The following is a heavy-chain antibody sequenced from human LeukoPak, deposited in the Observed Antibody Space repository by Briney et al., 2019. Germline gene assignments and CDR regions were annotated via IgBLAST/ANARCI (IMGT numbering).Heavy chain of an antibody. J-gene: IGHJ4*02. V-gene: IGHV1-69*06. CDR3: ARDSETGYSPYFDY. CDR1: GGTFSSYA. CDR2: IIPIFGTA. Sequence: GASVKVSCKASGGTFSSYAISWVRQAPGQGLEWMGGIIPIFGTANYAQKFQGRVTITADKSTSTTYMELSSLRSEDTAVYYCARDSETGYSPYFDYWGQGTLVTVSS. D-gene: IGHD3-9*01.